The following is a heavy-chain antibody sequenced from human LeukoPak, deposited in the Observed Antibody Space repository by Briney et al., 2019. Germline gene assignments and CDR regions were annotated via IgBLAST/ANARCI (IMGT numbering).Heavy chain of an antibody. Sequence: SETLSLTCTVSGGSISSYYWSWIRQPPGKGLEWIGYIYYSGSTNYNPSLKSRVTISVDTSKNQFSLKLSSVTAADTAVYYCARGLSGSYYPYYYYYMDVWGKGTTVTVSS. D-gene: IGHD1-26*01. J-gene: IGHJ6*03. V-gene: IGHV4-59*01. CDR2: IYYSGST. CDR1: GGSISSYY. CDR3: ARGLSGSYYPYYYYYMDV.